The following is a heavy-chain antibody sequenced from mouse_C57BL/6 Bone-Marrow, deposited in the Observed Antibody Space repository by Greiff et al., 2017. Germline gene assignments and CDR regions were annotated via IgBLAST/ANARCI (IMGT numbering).Heavy chain of an antibody. J-gene: IGHJ3*01. CDR3: ARDYGFAY. D-gene: IGHD1-1*01. V-gene: IGHV1-69*01. Sequence: VQLQQSGAELVMPGASVKLSCKASGYTFTSYWMHWVKQRPGQGLEWIGEIDPSDSYTNYHQKFKGKSTLTVDKSSSTAYMQLSSLTSEDSAVYYCARDYGFAYWGQGTLVTVSA. CDR2: IDPSDSYT. CDR1: GYTFTSYW.